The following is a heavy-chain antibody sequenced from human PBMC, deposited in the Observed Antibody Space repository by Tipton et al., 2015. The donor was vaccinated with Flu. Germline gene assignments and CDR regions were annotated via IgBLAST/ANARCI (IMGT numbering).Heavy chain of an antibody. CDR2: IGGSGGRT. D-gene: IGHD3-3*01. CDR3: TKGLSFTRFLEWSPVDH. J-gene: IGHJ4*02. Sequence: SLRLSCAASGFIFSNYAMSWVRQTPGKGLEWVSAIGGSGGRTYYADSVKGRFTISRDNSENTLYLQVDSLGAEDTALYYCTKGLSFTRFLEWSPVDHWGQGTLVTVSS. CDR1: GFIFSNYA. V-gene: IGHV3-23*01.